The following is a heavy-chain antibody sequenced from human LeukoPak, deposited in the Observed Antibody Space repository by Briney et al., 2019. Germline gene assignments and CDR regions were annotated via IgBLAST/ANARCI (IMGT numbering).Heavy chain of an antibody. CDR2: INHSGST. D-gene: IGHD3-10*01. Sequence: SETLSLTCAVYGGSFSGYYWSWIRQPPGKGLEWIGEINHSGSTNYNPSLKSRVTISVDTSKNQFSLKLSSVTAADTAVYYCARGDHYYGSGSYYRLYYYVMDVWGQGTTVTVSS. CDR3: ARGDHYYGSGSYYRLYYYVMDV. CDR1: GGSFSGYY. J-gene: IGHJ6*02. V-gene: IGHV4-34*01.